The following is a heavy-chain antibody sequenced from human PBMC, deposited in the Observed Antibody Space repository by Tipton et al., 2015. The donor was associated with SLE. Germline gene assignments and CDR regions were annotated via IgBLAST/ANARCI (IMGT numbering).Heavy chain of an antibody. V-gene: IGHV4-34*01. Sequence: TLSLTCAVYGESFSGYYWSWIRQPPGKGLECIGEINHSGGTHYNLSLKSRVTMSMDTSKNQFSLRLSSVTAADTAVYYCARKVWGSSWYWDYWGQGTLVTVSS. CDR1: GESFSGYY. D-gene: IGHD6-13*01. J-gene: IGHJ4*02. CDR3: ARKVWGSSWYWDY. CDR2: INHSGGT.